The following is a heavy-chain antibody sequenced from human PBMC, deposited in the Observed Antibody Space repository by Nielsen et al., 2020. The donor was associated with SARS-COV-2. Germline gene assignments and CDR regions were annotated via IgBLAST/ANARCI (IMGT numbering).Heavy chain of an antibody. D-gene: IGHD1-26*01. CDR1: GFTFSSYW. Sequence: GESLKISCAASGFTFSSYWMHWVRQAPGKGLVWVSRINSDGSSTSYADSVKGRFTISRDNAKNTLYLQMNSLRAEDTAVYYCARDRPDGSYGVDYWGQGTLVTVSS. V-gene: IGHV3-74*01. CDR3: ARDRPDGSYGVDY. J-gene: IGHJ4*02. CDR2: INSDGSST.